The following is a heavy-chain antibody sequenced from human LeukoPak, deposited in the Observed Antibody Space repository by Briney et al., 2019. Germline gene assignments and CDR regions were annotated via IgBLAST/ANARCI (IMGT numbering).Heavy chain of an antibody. Sequence: GGSLRLSCAASGFTFSSYSMNWVRQAPGKGLEWASSISSSSSYIYYADSVKGRFTISRDNAKNSLYLQMNSLRAEDTAVYYCARVPFFGSGGYDYWGQGTLVTVSS. D-gene: IGHD2-15*01. CDR2: ISSSSSYI. CDR3: ARVPFFGSGGYDY. J-gene: IGHJ4*02. V-gene: IGHV3-21*01. CDR1: GFTFSSYS.